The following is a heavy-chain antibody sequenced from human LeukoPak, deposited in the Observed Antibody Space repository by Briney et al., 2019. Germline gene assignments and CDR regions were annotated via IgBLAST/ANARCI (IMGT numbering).Heavy chain of an antibody. Sequence: SETLSLTCTVSVFSISSGHYWGWVRRPPGAGLEWIGSVYQSGTTYYNPSLKSRVTTPVDMSKNQFSLRLRPVTAADTAVYYCARIFIRNGYSSYFDCWGQGTLVTVSS. CDR1: VFSISSGHY. V-gene: IGHV4-38-2*02. CDR3: ARIFIRNGYSSYFDC. CDR2: VYQSGTT. J-gene: IGHJ4*02. D-gene: IGHD5-18*01.